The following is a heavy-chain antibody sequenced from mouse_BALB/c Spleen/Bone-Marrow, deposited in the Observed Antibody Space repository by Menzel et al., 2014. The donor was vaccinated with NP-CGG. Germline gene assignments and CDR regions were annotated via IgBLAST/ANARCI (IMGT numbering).Heavy chain of an antibody. J-gene: IGHJ1*01. CDR3: ARGSGTCFDV. CDR2: VTYDGSN. CDR1: GYSITSGYY. D-gene: IGHD4-1*01. V-gene: IGHV3-6*02. Sequence: ESGPGLVKPSQSLSLTCSVTGYSITSGYYWNWIRQFPGSKLEWMGYVTYDGSNNYNPSLKNRSSITRDTSKNQFFLKLNSVTTEDTATYYCARGSGTCFDVWGAGTTVTVSS.